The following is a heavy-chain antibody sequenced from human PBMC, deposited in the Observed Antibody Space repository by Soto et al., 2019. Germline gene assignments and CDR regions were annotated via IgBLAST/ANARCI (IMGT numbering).Heavy chain of an antibody. CDR2: INGAGSST. V-gene: IGHV3-74*01. Sequence: PGGSLGLSCAASGITFNSNWMHWVRQAPGKGLVWVSRINGAGSSTNYADSVKGRFTISRDNAKNSLYLQMNSLRAEDTAVYYCASHYYYYYMDVWGKGTTVTVSS. CDR1: GITFNSNW. CDR3: ASHYYYYYMDV. J-gene: IGHJ6*03.